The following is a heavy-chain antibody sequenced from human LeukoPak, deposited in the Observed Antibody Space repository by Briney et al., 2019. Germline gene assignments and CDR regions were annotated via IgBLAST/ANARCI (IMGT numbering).Heavy chain of an antibody. CDR1: GGSFSGYY. Sequence: SETLSLTCAVYGGSFSGYYWSWIRQPPGKGLEWIGKINHSGSTNYNPPLKSRVTISVDTSKNQFSLKLSSVTAADTAVYSCARGPYYDTSDYFIYWSQGTLVTVSS. CDR3: ARGPYYDTSDYFIY. D-gene: IGHD3-22*01. CDR2: INHSGST. J-gene: IGHJ4*02. V-gene: IGHV4-34*01.